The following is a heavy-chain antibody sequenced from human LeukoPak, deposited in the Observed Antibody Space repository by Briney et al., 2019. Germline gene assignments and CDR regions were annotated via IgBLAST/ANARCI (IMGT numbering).Heavy chain of an antibody. CDR2: INTDGSST. V-gene: IGHV3-74*01. CDR1: GFTFSSYW. J-gene: IGHJ4*02. Sequence: GGSLRLSCAASGFTFSSYWMHWVRQAPGKGLVWVSRINTDGSSTSYADSVKGRFTISRDNAKNTLYLQMNSLRAEDTAVYYCARVPGRLAPVDYWGQGTLVTASS. CDR3: ARVPGRLAPVDY.